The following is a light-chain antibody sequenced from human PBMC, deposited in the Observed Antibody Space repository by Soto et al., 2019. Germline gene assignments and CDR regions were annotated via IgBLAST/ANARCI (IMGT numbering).Light chain of an antibody. CDR3: QQYNNWPIT. Sequence: EIVMTQSPATLSVSPGERATLSCRASQNVLSNLAWYQQKRGQAPRLLIYGASTRATGLPARFSGSGSGTQFTLTISSLKSEDFAVYYCQQYNNWPITFGQGTRLEIK. CDR1: QNVLSN. CDR2: GAS. J-gene: IGKJ5*01. V-gene: IGKV3-15*01.